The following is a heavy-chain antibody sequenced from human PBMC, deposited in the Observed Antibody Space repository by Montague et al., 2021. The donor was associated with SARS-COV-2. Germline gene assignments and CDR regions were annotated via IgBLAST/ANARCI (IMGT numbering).Heavy chain of an antibody. V-gene: IGHV4-38-2*02. CDR3: VREKAGGLRKVFDI. Sequence: SETRSLTCTVSGFSIGSGDYWGWIRQPPGKGLEWIGSIYHSGTTYYNPSLQSRLTISIDTSTNQFSLRLTSVTAADTAVFFCVREKAGGLRKVFDIWGQGTTVTVSS. CDR2: IYHSGTT. J-gene: IGHJ3*02. CDR1: GFSIGSGDY.